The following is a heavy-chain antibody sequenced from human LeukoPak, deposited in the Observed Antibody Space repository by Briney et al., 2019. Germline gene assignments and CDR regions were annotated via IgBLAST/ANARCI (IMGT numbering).Heavy chain of an antibody. Sequence: GGSLRLSCAASGFTFSSYGVSWVRQAPGKGLEWVSAISGSGGSTYYADSVKGRFTISRDNSKNTLYLQMNSLRAEDTAVYYCAKYSGYGYYYHYYMDVWGKGTTVTISS. CDR2: ISGSGGST. CDR1: GFTFSSYG. D-gene: IGHD5-12*01. CDR3: AKYSGYGYYYHYYMDV. J-gene: IGHJ6*03. V-gene: IGHV3-23*01.